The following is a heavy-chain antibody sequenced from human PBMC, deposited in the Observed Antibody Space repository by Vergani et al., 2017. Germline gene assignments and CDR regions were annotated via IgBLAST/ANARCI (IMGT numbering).Heavy chain of an antibody. Sequence: QLQLQESGPGLVKASETLSLTCTVSGDSIISRSYYWGWIRQPPGKGLEWIGSIYNSGNGDSSSSLKSRVTISADTSRNQFYLRLTSVTAADTAVYYCASGKYYSDSTAHCRGGDFDVWGRGTLVTVPS. CDR3: ASGKYYSDSTAHCRGGDFDV. V-gene: IGHV4-39*01. CDR2: IYNSGNG. D-gene: IGHD3-16*01. CDR1: GDSIISRSYY. J-gene: IGHJ2*01.